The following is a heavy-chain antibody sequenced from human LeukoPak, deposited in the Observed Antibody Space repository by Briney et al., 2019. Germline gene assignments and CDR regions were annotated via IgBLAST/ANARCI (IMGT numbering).Heavy chain of an antibody. CDR3: ARGHADSSGSWYGRFDY. D-gene: IGHD6-13*01. Sequence: GGSLRLSCAASGFTVSNNFMSWVRQAPGKGLEWVSVIYSGGTTYYADSVKGRFTISRDNSKNTLYLQMNSLRAEDTAVYYCARGHADSSGSWYGRFDYWGQGNLVTVSS. CDR1: GFTVSNNF. CDR2: IYSGGTT. V-gene: IGHV3-53*01. J-gene: IGHJ4*02.